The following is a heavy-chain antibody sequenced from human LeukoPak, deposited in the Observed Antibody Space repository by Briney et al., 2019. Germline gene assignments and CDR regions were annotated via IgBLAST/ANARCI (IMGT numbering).Heavy chain of an antibody. V-gene: IGHV4-59*08. CDR2: IYYSGST. J-gene: IGHJ4*02. Sequence: SETLSLTCTVSGGSISSNCWSWIRQPPGKGLESIGYIYYSGSTNYNPSLKSRVTMSVDTSKNQFSLKVSSVTAADTAVDYCAKLVSSGWYYHYWGRGTLVTVSS. D-gene: IGHD6-19*01. CDR1: GGSISSNC. CDR3: AKLVSSGWYYHY.